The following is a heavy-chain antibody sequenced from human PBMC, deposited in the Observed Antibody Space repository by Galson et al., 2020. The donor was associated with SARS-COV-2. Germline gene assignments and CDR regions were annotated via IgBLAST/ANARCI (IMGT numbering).Heavy chain of an antibody. D-gene: IGHD3-22*01. Sequence: TGGSLRLSCAASGFTFSSYAMSWVRQAPGKGLEWVSAISGSGGSTYYAASVKGRFTISRDNSKNTLYLQMNSLRAEDTAVYYCASPRYYYDSSGSFDYWGQGTLVTVSS. CDR2: ISGSGGST. J-gene: IGHJ4*02. CDR1: GFTFSSYA. CDR3: ASPRYYYDSSGSFDY. V-gene: IGHV3-23*01.